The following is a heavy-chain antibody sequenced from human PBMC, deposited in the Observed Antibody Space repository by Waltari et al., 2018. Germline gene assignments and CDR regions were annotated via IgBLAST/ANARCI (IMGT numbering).Heavy chain of an antibody. CDR1: GFTFSSYA. CDR3: AKDLSGRIVGASYYYYGMDV. Sequence: EVQLLESGGGLVQLGGSLRLSCAAAGFTFSSYAMSCVPHAPGMGLMWVSAISGSGDSTYYAYSVMGRFTISRDNSKNTLYLQMSSLRAGDTAVYYCAKDLSGRIVGASYYYYGMDVWGQGTTVTVSS. J-gene: IGHJ6*02. CDR2: ISGSGDST. D-gene: IGHD1-26*01. V-gene: IGHV3-23*01.